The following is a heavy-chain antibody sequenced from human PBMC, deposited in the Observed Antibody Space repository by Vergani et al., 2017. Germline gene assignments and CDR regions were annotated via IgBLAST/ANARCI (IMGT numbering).Heavy chain of an antibody. CDR2: ISGSGGST. Sequence: EVQLVESGGGLVKPGGSLRLSCAASGFTFSSYAMSWVRQAPGKGLEWVSAISGSGGSTYYADSVKGRFTISRDNSKNTLYLQMNSLRAEDTAVYYCAKXAVAYYYDSSGYYSYYYYYGMDVWGQGTTVTVSS. D-gene: IGHD3-22*01. V-gene: IGHV3-23*04. J-gene: IGHJ6*02. CDR3: AKXAVAYYYDSSGYYSYYYYYGMDV. CDR1: GFTFSSYA.